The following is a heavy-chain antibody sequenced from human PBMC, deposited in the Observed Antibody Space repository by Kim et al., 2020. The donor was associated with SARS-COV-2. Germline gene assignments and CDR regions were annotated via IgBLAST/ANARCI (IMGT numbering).Heavy chain of an antibody. Sequence: GGSLRLSCAASGFTFSSYGMHWVRQAPGKGLEWVAVISYDGSNKYYADSVKGRFTISRDNSKNTLYLQMNSLRAEDTAVYYCAKVPLWRITGTANNDAFDIWGQGTMVTVSS. J-gene: IGHJ3*02. CDR3: AKVPLWRITGTANNDAFDI. CDR2: ISYDGSNK. D-gene: IGHD1-7*01. CDR1: GFTFSSYG. V-gene: IGHV3-30*18.